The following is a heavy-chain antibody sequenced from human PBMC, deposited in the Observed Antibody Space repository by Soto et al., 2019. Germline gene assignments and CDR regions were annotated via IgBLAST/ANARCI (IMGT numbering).Heavy chain of an antibody. V-gene: IGHV4-34*01. CDR1: GGSFSGYY. D-gene: IGHD3-9*01. Sequence: SETLSLTCAVYGGSFSGYYWSWIRQPPGKGLEWIGEINHSGSTNYNPSLKSRVTISVDTSKNQFSLKLSSVTAADTAVYYCARVGDDILTGYYTLSLDYWGQGTLVTVSS. CDR3: ARVGDDILTGYYTLSLDY. CDR2: INHSGST. J-gene: IGHJ4*02.